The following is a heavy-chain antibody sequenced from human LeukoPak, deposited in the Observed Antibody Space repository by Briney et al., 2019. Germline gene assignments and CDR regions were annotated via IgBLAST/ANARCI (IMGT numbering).Heavy chain of an antibody. J-gene: IGHJ4*02. CDR1: GFTFSSYA. V-gene: IGHV3-30*04. D-gene: IGHD3-16*01. CDR2: ISSDGRTE. CDR3: ARGWGSGAWLIDS. Sequence: GGSLRLSCAASGFTFSSYAMHWVRQGPGKGLEWAAFISSDGRTEYNADSVKGRFTISRDNSKNTLYLQMNSLTTEDTAVYYCARGWGSGAWLIDSWGQGTLVSVSS.